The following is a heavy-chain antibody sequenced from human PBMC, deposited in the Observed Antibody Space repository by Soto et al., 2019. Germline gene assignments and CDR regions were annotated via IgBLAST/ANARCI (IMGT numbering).Heavy chain of an antibody. CDR3: AKDRTNWNLFTCFDP. D-gene: IGHD1-7*01. CDR2: IDGGGGSI. J-gene: IGHJ5*02. Sequence: GGSLRLSCAASGFSFSTYAMNWVRQAPGKGLEWVSVIDGGGGSIHYADSVKGRFTISRDNSKNTLYLQMNSLRAEDTAVYYCAKDRTNWNLFTCFDPWGQGTLVTVSS. V-gene: IGHV3-23*01. CDR1: GFSFSTYA.